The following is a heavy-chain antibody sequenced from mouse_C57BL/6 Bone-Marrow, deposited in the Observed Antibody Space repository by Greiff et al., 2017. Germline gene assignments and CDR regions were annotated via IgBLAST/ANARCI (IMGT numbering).Heavy chain of an antibody. V-gene: IGHV3-6*01. Sequence: DVKLVESGPGLVKPSQSLSLTCSVTGYSITSGYYWNWIRQFPGNKLEWMGYISYDGSNNYNPSLKNRISITRDTSKNQFFLKLNSVTTEDTATYYCAREDYGWYFDVWGTGTTVTVSS. CDR3: AREDYGWYFDV. D-gene: IGHD1-1*01. CDR2: ISYDGSN. J-gene: IGHJ1*03. CDR1: GYSITSGYY.